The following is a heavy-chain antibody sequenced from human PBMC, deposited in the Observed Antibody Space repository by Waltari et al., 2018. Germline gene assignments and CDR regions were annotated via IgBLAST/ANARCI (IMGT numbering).Heavy chain of an antibody. J-gene: IGHJ3*02. CDR3: ARNQRGWFDAFDI. Sequence: QLQLQESGPGLVDPSETLSLTCTASGDSISNNNYYWGWSRQPQGTGLEWIGSLHYIGDTYYSSSLKSRVIISVDTSNNQFSLRLTSVTAADTAIYFCARNQRGWFDAFDIWGQGTAVTVSS. D-gene: IGHD6-19*01. V-gene: IGHV4-39*07. CDR2: LHYIGDT. CDR1: GDSISNNNYY.